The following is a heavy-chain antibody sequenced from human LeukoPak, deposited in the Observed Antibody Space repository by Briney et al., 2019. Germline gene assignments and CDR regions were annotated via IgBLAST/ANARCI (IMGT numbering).Heavy chain of an antibody. J-gene: IGHJ4*02. CDR1: GFTFSSYG. Sequence: PGGSLRLSCAASGFTFSSYGMHWVRQAPGKGLEWVAVIWYGGSNKYYADSVKGRFTISRDNSKNTLYLQMNSLRAEDTAVYYCAKARDPRSGFGELGGYFDYWGQGTLVTVSS. CDR2: IWYGGSNK. D-gene: IGHD3-10*01. CDR3: AKARDPRSGFGELGGYFDY. V-gene: IGHV3-30*02.